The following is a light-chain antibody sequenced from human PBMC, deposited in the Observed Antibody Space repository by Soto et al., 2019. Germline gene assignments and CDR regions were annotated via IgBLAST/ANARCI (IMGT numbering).Light chain of an antibody. CDR3: QSYDSSLSVV. Sequence: QSVLTQPPSVSGAPGQRVTISCTGSSSHIGAGYDVHWYQQLPGTAPKLLIYGNSNRPSGVPDRFSGSKSGTSASLAITGHQAEDEADYYCQSYDSSLSVVFGGGTKRTVL. V-gene: IGLV1-40*01. CDR2: GNS. J-gene: IGLJ2*01. CDR1: SSHIGAGYD.